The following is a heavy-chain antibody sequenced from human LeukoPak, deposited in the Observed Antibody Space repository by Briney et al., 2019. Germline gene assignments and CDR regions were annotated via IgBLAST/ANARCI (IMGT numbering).Heavy chain of an antibody. CDR3: ATIGSSGSYYNWFDP. V-gene: IGHV4-34*01. CDR1: GGSFSGYY. Sequence: PSETLSLTCAVYGGSFSGYYWSWIRQPPGKGLEWIGEINHSGSTNYNPSLKSRVTISVDTSKNQFSLKLSSVTAADTAVYYCATIGSSGSYYNWFDPWGQGTLVTVSS. CDR2: INHSGST. D-gene: IGHD3-10*01. J-gene: IGHJ5*02.